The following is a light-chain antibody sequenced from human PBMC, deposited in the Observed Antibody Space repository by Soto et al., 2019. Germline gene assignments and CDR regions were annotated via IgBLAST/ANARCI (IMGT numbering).Light chain of an antibody. CDR2: EDN. J-gene: IGLJ2*01. Sequence: NFMLTQPHSVSASPGKTVTISCTGSSGSIASIYVQWYQQRPGSAPTTVIYEDNQRPSGVPDRFSGSIDSSSNSASLTISGLKTEDEADYYCQSYDSSTVVFGGGTKLTVL. CDR3: QSYDSSTVV. V-gene: IGLV6-57*02. CDR1: SGSIASIY.